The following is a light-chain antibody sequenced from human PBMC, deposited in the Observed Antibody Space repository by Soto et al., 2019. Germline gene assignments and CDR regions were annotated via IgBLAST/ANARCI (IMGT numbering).Light chain of an antibody. V-gene: IGKV3-20*01. CDR1: QSISSN. CDR2: DAS. Sequence: EIVMTQSPATLSVSPGERATLSCRASQSISSNLAWYQQKPGQAPRLLIYDASNRATGIPDRFSGSGSGTDFTLTISRLEPEDFAVYYCQQYGSSPQLTFGGGTKVDIK. J-gene: IGKJ4*01. CDR3: QQYGSSPQLT.